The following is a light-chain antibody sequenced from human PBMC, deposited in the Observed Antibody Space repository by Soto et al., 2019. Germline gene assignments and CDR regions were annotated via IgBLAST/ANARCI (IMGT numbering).Light chain of an antibody. Sequence: EIVMTQSPATLSVSPGERATLSCRASQSVSSNLAWYQQKPGQAPRLLIYGASTRATVIPGRFSGRGSGTEFTLTINSLQSEDFAVYFCQQCNTWPRTFGQGTKVEIK. J-gene: IGKJ1*01. V-gene: IGKV3-15*01. CDR1: QSVSSN. CDR3: QQCNTWPRT. CDR2: GAS.